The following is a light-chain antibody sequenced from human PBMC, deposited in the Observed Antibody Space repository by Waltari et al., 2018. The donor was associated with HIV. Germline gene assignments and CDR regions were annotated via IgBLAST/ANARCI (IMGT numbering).Light chain of an antibody. J-gene: IGLJ2*01. CDR1: RGSITSHY. Sequence: FMLTQPHSVSDSPGTTVTISCTLDRGSITSHYVQSYQQRPGSAPTTLIYEGSKRPSGVPDRFSGSIDSSSNSASLAISGLKTEDEADFYCQSYDNSNVVFGGGTKLTVL. CDR2: EGS. CDR3: QSYDNSNVV. V-gene: IGLV6-57*04.